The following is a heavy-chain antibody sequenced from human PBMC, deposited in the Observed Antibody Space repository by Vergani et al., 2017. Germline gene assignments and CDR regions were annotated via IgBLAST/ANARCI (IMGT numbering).Heavy chain of an antibody. Sequence: QVKLEESGGGVVQPGRSLRLSCAASGFSFVTYAMHWVRQAPGKGLEWVGVISYDGTEKKYADSVNGRFTISRDNSKNTLYLQMNSLRAEDTAVYYCARGASGDYVSSFDYWGQGTLVTVSS. V-gene: IGHV3-30-3*01. CDR2: ISYDGTEK. CDR1: GFSFVTYA. CDR3: ARGASGDYVSSFDY. D-gene: IGHD4-17*01. J-gene: IGHJ4*02.